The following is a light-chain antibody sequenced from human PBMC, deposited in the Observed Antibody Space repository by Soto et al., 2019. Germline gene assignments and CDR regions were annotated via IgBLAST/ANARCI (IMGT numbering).Light chain of an antibody. CDR3: QSYDSSLSGYV. CDR1: SSNIGAGYD. J-gene: IGLJ1*01. V-gene: IGLV1-40*01. CDR2: GNS. Sequence: QSALTQPPSVSGAPGQRVTISCTRSSSNIGAGYDVHWYQQLPGTAPKPLIYGNSNRPSGVPDRFSGSKSGTSASLAITGLQAEDEADYYCQSYDSSLSGYVFGTGTKVTAL.